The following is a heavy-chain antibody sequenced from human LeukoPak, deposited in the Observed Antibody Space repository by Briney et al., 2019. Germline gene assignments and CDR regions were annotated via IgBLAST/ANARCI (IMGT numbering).Heavy chain of an antibody. CDR1: GGSISSSNW. D-gene: IGHD2-21*02. J-gene: IGHJ4*02. V-gene: IGHV4-4*02. CDR2: IYHSGST. Sequence: SETLSLTCAVSGGSISSSNWWSWVRQLPGKGLEWIGEIYHSGSTNYNPSLKSRVTISVDKSKNQFSLKLSSVTAADTAVYYCTRVRLAYCGGDCAHWGQGTLVTVSS. CDR3: TRVRLAYCGGDCAH.